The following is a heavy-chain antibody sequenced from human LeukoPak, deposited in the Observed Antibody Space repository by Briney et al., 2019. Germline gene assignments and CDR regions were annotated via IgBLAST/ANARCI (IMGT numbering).Heavy chain of an antibody. CDR1: GGSISSYY. V-gene: IGHV4-4*07. CDR3: ARGWYYDILTGYYNGFDY. D-gene: IGHD3-9*01. Sequence: PSETLSLTCTVSGGSISSYYWSWIRQPAGKGLEWIGRIYTSGSTNYNPSLKSRVTMSLDTSKNQFSLKLSSVTAADTAVYYCARGWYYDILTGYYNGFDYWGQGTLVTVSS. J-gene: IGHJ4*02. CDR2: IYTSGST.